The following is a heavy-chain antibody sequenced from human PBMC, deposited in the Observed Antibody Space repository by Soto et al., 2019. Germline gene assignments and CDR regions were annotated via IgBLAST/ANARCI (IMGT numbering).Heavy chain of an antibody. CDR1: GYSFTSYW. D-gene: IGHD3-3*01. Sequence: GESLKISCKGSGYSFTSYWIGWVRQMPGKGLEWMGIIYPGDSDTRYSPSFQGQVTISADKSISTAYLQWSSLKASDNAMYYCARHGDVLRFLEWLPPKYYGMDIWRQGTTVTVSS. V-gene: IGHV5-51*01. J-gene: IGHJ6*02. CDR2: IYPGDSDT. CDR3: ARHGDVLRFLEWLPPKYYGMDI.